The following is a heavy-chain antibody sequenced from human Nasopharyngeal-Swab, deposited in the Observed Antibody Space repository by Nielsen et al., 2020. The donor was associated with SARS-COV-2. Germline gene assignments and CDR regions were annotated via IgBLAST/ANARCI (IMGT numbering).Heavy chain of an antibody. J-gene: IGHJ3*02. D-gene: IGHD3-16*01. CDR2: IKQDGSEK. V-gene: IGHV3-7*01. Sequence: GGSLRLSCAASGFTFSSYWMSWVRQAPGKGLVWVANIKQDGSEKYYVDSVKGRFTISRDNAKNSLYLQMNSLRAEDTAVYYCARSKSLGGCDAFDIWGQGTMVTVSS. CDR3: ARSKSLGGCDAFDI. CDR1: GFTFSSYW.